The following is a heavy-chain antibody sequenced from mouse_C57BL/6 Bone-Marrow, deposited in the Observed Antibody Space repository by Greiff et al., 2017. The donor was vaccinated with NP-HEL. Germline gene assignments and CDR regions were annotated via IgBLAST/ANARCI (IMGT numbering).Heavy chain of an antibody. V-gene: IGHV5-9-1*02. CDR2: ISSGGDYI. D-gene: IGHD1-1*01. J-gene: IGHJ1*03. CDR1: GFTFSSYA. CDR3: TREDYGSSYLYWYFDV. Sequence: EVHLVESGEGLVKPGGSLKLSCAASGFTFSSYAMSWVRQTPEKRLEWVAYISSGGDYIYYADTVKGRFTISRDNARNTLYLQMSSLKSEDTAMYYCTREDYGSSYLYWYFDVWGTGTTVTVSS.